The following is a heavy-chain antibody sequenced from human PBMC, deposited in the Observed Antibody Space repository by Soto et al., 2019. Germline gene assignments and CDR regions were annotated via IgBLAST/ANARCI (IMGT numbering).Heavy chain of an antibody. Sequence: QVQLQESGPGLVKPSGTLSLTCAVSGGSISSSNWWSWVRQPPGKGLEWIGEIYHSGSTNYNPSLQSRVPTSVDKSKTQVSLKLSSVTAADTAVYYCARGSEDTAMVLPYGMDVWGQGTTVTVSS. J-gene: IGHJ6*02. CDR1: GGSISSSNW. CDR2: IYHSGST. D-gene: IGHD5-18*01. V-gene: IGHV4-4*02. CDR3: ARGSEDTAMVLPYGMDV.